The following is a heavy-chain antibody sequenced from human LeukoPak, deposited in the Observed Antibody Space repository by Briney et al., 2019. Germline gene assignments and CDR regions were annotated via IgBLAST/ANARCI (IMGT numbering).Heavy chain of an antibody. Sequence: PSQTLSLTCTVSGGSISSGSYYWSWIRQPAGKGLEWIGRIYTSGSTNYNPSLKSRVTISVDTSKNQFSLKLSSVTAADTAVYYCAREPAYYDSSGYYYRGAFDIWGQGTMVTVSS. CDR2: IYTSGST. CDR1: GGSISSGSYY. J-gene: IGHJ3*02. V-gene: IGHV4-61*02. CDR3: AREPAYYDSSGYYYRGAFDI. D-gene: IGHD3-22*01.